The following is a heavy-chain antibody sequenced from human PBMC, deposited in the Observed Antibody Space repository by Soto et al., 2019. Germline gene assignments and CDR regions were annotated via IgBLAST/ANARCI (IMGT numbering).Heavy chain of an antibody. CDR2: IYPGDSDT. V-gene: IGHV5-51*01. CDR3: ARHVKSLRFLEWSYGMDV. CDR1: GYSFTSYW. D-gene: IGHD3-3*01. J-gene: IGHJ6*02. Sequence: EVQLVQSGAEVKKPGESLKISCKGSGYSFTSYWIGWVRQMPGKGLEWMGIIYPGDSDTRYSPSFQGQVTISADKSISTAYLQWSSLKASDTAMYYCARHVKSLRFLEWSYGMDVWGQGTTVTVSS.